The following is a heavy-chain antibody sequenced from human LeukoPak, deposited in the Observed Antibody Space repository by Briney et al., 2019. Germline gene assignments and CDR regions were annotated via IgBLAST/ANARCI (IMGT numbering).Heavy chain of an antibody. CDR1: GGTFSSYA. CDR2: ITPIFGTA. D-gene: IGHD3-22*01. V-gene: IGHV1-69*01. Sequence: AASVKVSCKASGGTFSSYAISWVRQAPGQGLEWMGGITPIFGTANFAQKFQGRVSITADGSTSTAFMELSSLRSEDTAVYYCAREWGLESSGYYYAYWGQGTLVTVSS. J-gene: IGHJ4*02. CDR3: AREWGLESSGYYYAY.